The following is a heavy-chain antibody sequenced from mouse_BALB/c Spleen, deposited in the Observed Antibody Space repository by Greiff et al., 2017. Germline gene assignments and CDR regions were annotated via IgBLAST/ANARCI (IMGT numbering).Heavy chain of an antibody. V-gene: IGHV5-4*02. Sequence: EVKLVESGGGLVKPGGSLKLSCAASGFTFSDYYMYWVRQTPEKRLEWVATISDGGSYTYYPDSVKGRFTISRDNAKNNLYLQMSSLKSEDTAMYYCAREGLCLYAMDYWGQGTSVTVSS. D-gene: IGHD6-1*01. CDR2: ISDGGSYT. CDR1: GFTFSDYY. CDR3: AREGLCLYAMDY. J-gene: IGHJ4*01.